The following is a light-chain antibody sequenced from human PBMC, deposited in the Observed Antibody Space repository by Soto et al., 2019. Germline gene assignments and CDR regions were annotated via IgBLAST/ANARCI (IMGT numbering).Light chain of an antibody. J-gene: IGLJ2*01. CDR2: DVR. V-gene: IGLV2-14*01. Sequence: QSALTQPASVSGAPGQSITISCTGTSSDVGGYNYVSWYQQHPGKAPKLMIYDVRNRPSWVSNRFSGSKSGNTASPTISGLQAEDEADYYCSSYTSSSTPVVFGGGTKLTVL. CDR3: SSYTSSSTPVV. CDR1: SSDVGGYNY.